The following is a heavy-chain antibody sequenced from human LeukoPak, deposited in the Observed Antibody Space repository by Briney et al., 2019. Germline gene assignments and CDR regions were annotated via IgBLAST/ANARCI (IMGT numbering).Heavy chain of an antibody. D-gene: IGHD3-16*01. Sequence: GGSLRLSCAASGFTFSSYEMNWVRQAPGKGLEWASYISSSGSTIYHADSVKGRFTISRDNAKNSLYLQMNSLRAEDTAVYYCARDPGGAFDYWGQGTLVTVSS. V-gene: IGHV3-48*03. CDR2: ISSSGSTI. J-gene: IGHJ4*02. CDR1: GFTFSSYE. CDR3: ARDPGGAFDY.